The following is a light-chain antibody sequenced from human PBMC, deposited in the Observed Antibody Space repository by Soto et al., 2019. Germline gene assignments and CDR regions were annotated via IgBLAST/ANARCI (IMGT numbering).Light chain of an antibody. Sequence: EIVLTQSPATLSLSPGERATLSCRASQSVSSYLAWYQQKPGQAPRLLISDASNRATGIPARFSGSGSGTYGTLTISSLEAEDFAVYYCKQRTTWPLTFGGGTKVEMK. CDR1: QSVSSY. V-gene: IGKV3-11*01. CDR3: KQRTTWPLT. CDR2: DAS. J-gene: IGKJ4*02.